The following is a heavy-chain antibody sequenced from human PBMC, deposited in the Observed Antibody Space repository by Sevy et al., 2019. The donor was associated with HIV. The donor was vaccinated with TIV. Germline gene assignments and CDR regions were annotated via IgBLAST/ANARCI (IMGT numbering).Heavy chain of an antibody. CDR3: AKVIEDIVLIGLFDY. D-gene: IGHD2-8*01. J-gene: IGHJ4*02. CDR1: GFTFSSYA. Sequence: GGSLRLSCVASGFTFSSYAMSWVRQAPGKGLEWVSAISGSGGSTYYADSVKGRFTISRDNSKNTLYLQMNSLRAEDTAVYYCAKVIEDIVLIGLFDYWGQGTLVTVSS. V-gene: IGHV3-23*01. CDR2: ISGSGGST.